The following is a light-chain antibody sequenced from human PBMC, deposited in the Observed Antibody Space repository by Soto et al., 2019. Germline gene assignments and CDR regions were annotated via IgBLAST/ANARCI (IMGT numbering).Light chain of an antibody. CDR3: QQRSNLTWT. CDR1: QSVSSY. CDR2: DAS. J-gene: IGKJ1*01. V-gene: IGKV3-11*01. Sequence: EIVLTQSPATLSLSPGERATLSCRASQSVSSYLAWYQQKPGQAPRLLIYDASNRATGIPARFSGSGSGTDCTLTISSLEPEDFAVYYCQQRSNLTWTVGQGTKVEIK.